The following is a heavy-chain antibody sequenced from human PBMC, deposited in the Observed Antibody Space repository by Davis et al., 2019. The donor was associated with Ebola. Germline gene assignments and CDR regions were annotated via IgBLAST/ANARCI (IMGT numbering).Heavy chain of an antibody. V-gene: IGHV3-21*05. CDR2: ISSSSYT. Sequence: GESLKISCAASGFTFDTHNINWVRQAPEKGLEWVSYISSSSYTNYADSVKGRFTISRDNAKNSLYLQMNSLRAEDTAVYYCAKVLSSYLDFYYGMGVWGKGTTVTVSS. J-gene: IGHJ6*04. CDR3: AKVLSSYLDFYYGMGV. CDR1: GFTFDTHN. D-gene: IGHD2/OR15-2a*01.